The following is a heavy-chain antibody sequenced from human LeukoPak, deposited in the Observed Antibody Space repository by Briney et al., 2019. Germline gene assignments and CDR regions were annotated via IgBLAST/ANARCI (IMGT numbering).Heavy chain of an antibody. CDR3: TLIKGWGSGTYYLDY. CDR2: IKSKSAGGTI. Sequence: PGGFLRLSCAASGFDIYNDWMSWVRQAPGRGLEWVGRIKSKSAGGTIDYAAPVNGRFIISRDDSKNTLYLQMNSLKTEDTAMYYCTLIKGWGSGTYYLDYWGQGTLVTVSS. V-gene: IGHV3-15*01. D-gene: IGHD3-10*01. CDR1: GFDIYNDW. J-gene: IGHJ4*02.